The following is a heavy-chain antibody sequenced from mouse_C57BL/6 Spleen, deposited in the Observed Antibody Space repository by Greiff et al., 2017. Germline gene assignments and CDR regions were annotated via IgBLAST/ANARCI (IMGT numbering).Heavy chain of an antibody. Sequence: EVKLVESGGGLVQPGGSMKLSCVASGFTFSNYWMNWVRQSPEKGLEWVAQIRLKSDNYATHYAESVKGRFTIARDDSKSSVYLQMNNLRAEDTVIYYCTGRYYGSNEYYFDYWGQGTPLTVSS. CDR2: IRLKSDNYAT. D-gene: IGHD1-1*01. CDR1: GFTFSNYW. V-gene: IGHV6-3*01. CDR3: TGRYYGSNEYYFDY. J-gene: IGHJ2*01.